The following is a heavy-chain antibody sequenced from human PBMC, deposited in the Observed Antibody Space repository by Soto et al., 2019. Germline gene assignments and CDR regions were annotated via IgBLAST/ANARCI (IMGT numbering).Heavy chain of an antibody. CDR2: IYSGGST. J-gene: IGHJ4*02. V-gene: IGHV3-53*01. Sequence: GGSLRLSCAAAGFTVSSNYMSWVRQAPGKGLEWVSVIYSGGSTYYADSVKGRFTISRHNSKNTLYLQMNSLESEDTAVYYCSRDDSDCFFNWGRGTLVPVSS. D-gene: IGHD2-21*02. CDR3: SRDDSDCFFN. CDR1: GFTVSSNY.